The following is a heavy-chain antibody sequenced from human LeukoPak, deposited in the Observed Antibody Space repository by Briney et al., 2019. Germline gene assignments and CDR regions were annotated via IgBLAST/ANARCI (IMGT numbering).Heavy chain of an antibody. J-gene: IGHJ4*02. CDR3: AKDSALYSSSFAYFDY. D-gene: IGHD6-13*01. CDR1: GFTFDDYA. Sequence: GGSLRLSCAASGFTFDDYAMHWVRQAPGKGLEWVSGISWNSGSIGYADSVKGRFTISRDNAKNSLYLQTNSLRAEDTALYYCAKDSALYSSSFAYFDYWGQGTLVTVSS. V-gene: IGHV3-9*01. CDR2: ISWNSGSI.